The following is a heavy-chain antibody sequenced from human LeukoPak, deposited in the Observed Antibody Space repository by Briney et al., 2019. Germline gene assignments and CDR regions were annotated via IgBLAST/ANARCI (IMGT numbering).Heavy chain of an antibody. CDR2: IYHNGTP. J-gene: IGHJ6*02. D-gene: IGHD2-2*02. CDR1: VGSISSGNW. Sequence: SETLSLTCAVSVGSISSGNWWSWVRQSPGKGLEWIGEIYHNGTPNYSPSLKSRVTISADTFKNHFPLKLTSVTAADTAVYYCATAPILRGEGGEHYKYGMDVWGQGTTVIVSS. CDR3: ATAPILRGEGGEHYKYGMDV. V-gene: IGHV4-4*02.